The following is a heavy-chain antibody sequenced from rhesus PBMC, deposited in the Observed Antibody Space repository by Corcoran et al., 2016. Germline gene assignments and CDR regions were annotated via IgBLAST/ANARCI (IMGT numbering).Heavy chain of an antibody. CDR3: ARGDYTTVFDY. CDR2: IRGRSGSS. Sequence: QVQLQESGPGLVKPSETLSLTCAVSGGSFSGYYWAWIRQPPGKGLEWIGYIRGRSGSSDYTPSRKSRVTIATDRPKSRFSRKLRSVTAADTAVYYCARGDYTTVFDYWGQGVLVTVSS. V-gene: IGHV4-165*01. D-gene: IGHD4-29*01. J-gene: IGHJ4*01. CDR1: GGSFSGYY.